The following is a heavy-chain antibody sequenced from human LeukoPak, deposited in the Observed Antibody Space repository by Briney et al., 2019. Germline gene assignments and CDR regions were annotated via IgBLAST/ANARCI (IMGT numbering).Heavy chain of an antibody. J-gene: IGHJ4*02. V-gene: IGHV4-39*07. CDR2: IYHSGST. Sequence: PSETLSLTCTVSGGSISSSSYYWGWIRQPPGKGLEWIGSIYHSGSTYYNPSLKSRVTMSVDTSKNQFSLKLSSVTAADTAVYYCARWLQLSDYFDYWGQGTLVTVSS. D-gene: IGHD5-24*01. CDR3: ARWLQLSDYFDY. CDR1: GGSISSSSYY.